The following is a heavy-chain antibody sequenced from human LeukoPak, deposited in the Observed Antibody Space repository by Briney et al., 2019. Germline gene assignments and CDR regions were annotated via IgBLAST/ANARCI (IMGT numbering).Heavy chain of an antibody. CDR2: IKQDGSEK. CDR3: ARVRYSSSWSPLDV. Sequence: GGSLRLSCAASGFTFSSYWMSWVRQAPGKGLEWVANIKQDGSEKYYVDSVKGRFTISRENAKNSLYLQMNSLRAGDTAVYYCARVRYSSSWSPLDVWGQGTTVTVSS. V-gene: IGHV3-7*01. CDR1: GFTFSSYW. J-gene: IGHJ6*02. D-gene: IGHD6-13*01.